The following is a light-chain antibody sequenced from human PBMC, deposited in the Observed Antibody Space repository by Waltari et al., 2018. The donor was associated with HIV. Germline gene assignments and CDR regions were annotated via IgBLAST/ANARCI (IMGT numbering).Light chain of an antibody. V-gene: IGKV3D-20*01. CDR1: QTVTRDF. CDR3: QQYGSSPRT. CDR2: DAS. J-gene: IGKJ1*01. Sequence: EIVLTQSPATLSLSPGERATLSCGASQTVTRDFLAWYQQKPGLAPSLLIYDASNRATGIPDRFSGSGSGTDFTLTISRLEPEDFAVYYCQQYGSSPRTFGQGTKVEIK.